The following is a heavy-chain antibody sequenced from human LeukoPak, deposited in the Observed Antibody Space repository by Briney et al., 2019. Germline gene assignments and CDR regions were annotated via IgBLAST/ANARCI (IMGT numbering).Heavy chain of an antibody. CDR3: ARDYSSSWYDAFDI. V-gene: IGHV3-7*01. CDR1: GFTFSRDW. D-gene: IGHD6-13*01. Sequence: GGSLRLSCVASGFTFSRDWMSWVRQAPGKGLEWVANIKEDGSAQYYADSVKGRFTISRDNTKNSLYLQMNSLRAEDTAVYYCARDYSSSWYDAFDIWGQGTMVTVSS. J-gene: IGHJ3*02. CDR2: IKEDGSAQ.